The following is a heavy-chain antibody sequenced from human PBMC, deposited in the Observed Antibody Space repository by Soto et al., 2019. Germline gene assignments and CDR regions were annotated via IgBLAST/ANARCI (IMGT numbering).Heavy chain of an antibody. Sequence: LRLSCAASGFTFSTYTMNWVRQAPGKGLEWVSSISSTSTSMSYAESVKGRFTISRDNANNSLFLQMNSLTAEDTAVYYCAREVRRGWFDPWGQGTLVTVPQ. J-gene: IGHJ5*02. V-gene: IGHV3-21*01. CDR2: ISSTSTSM. CDR1: GFTFSTYT. CDR3: AREVRRGWFDP.